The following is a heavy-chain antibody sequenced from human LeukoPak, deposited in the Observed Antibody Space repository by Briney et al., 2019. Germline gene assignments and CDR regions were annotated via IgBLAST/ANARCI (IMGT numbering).Heavy chain of an antibody. J-gene: IGHJ3*02. CDR1: GFTFSDYY. V-gene: IGHV3-11*01. CDR2: ISSSGSTI. Sequence: GGSLRLSCAASGFTFSDYYMSWIRQAPGKGLEWVSYISSSGSTIYYADSVKGRFTISRDNAKNSPYLQMNSLRAEDTAVYYCARDHSRSRAFDIWGQGTMVTVSS. CDR3: ARDHSRSRAFDI. D-gene: IGHD3-3*01.